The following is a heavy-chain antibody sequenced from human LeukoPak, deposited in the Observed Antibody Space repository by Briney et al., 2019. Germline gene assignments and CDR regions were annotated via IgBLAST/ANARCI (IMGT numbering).Heavy chain of an antibody. V-gene: IGHV1-8*01. CDR2: MNPNSGNT. J-gene: IGHJ6*03. CDR1: GYTFTSYD. CDR3: ARIPIAVAGVSYYYYMDV. D-gene: IGHD6-19*01. Sequence: GASVKVSCKASGYTFTSYDINGVRQATGQGREWMGWMNPNSGNTGYAQKFQGRVTMTRNTSISTAYMELSSLRSEDTAVYYCARIPIAVAGVSYYYYMDVWGKGTTVTVSS.